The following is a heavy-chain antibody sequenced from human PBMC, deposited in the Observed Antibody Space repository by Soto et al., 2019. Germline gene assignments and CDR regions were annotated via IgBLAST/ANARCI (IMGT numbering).Heavy chain of an antibody. Sequence: EVQLVESGGGLVQPGGFLRLSCAASGFTFSSYWMSWVRQAPGKGLEWVANIKQDGSEKYYVDSVKGRFTISRDNAKNSLYLQMNSLRAEDTAVYYCAREVIVVNDPPIYYFDYWGQGTLVTVSS. V-gene: IGHV3-7*05. J-gene: IGHJ4*02. CDR2: IKQDGSEK. CDR3: AREVIVVNDPPIYYFDY. CDR1: GFTFSSYW. D-gene: IGHD3-22*01.